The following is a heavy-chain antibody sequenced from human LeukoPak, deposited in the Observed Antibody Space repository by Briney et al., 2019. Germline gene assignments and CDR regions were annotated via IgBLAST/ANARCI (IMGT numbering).Heavy chain of an antibody. CDR1: GFTFSSYS. V-gene: IGHV3-21*01. CDR2: ISSSSSYI. Sequence: GGSLRLSCAASGFTFSSYSMNWVRQAPGKGLEWVSSISSSSSYIYYADSVKGRFTISGDNAKNSLYLQMHSLRPEDTAVYYCAKARSAAVGWYFDYWGQGTLVTVSS. CDR3: AKARSAAVGWYFDY. D-gene: IGHD6-13*01. J-gene: IGHJ4*02.